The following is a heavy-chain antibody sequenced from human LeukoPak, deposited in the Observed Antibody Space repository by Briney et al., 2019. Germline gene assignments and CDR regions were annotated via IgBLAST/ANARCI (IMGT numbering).Heavy chain of an antibody. CDR3: AQSYYDFWSGPIGY. CDR1: GGSISNYY. D-gene: IGHD3-3*01. V-gene: IGHV4-4*07. J-gene: IGHJ4*02. Sequence: KSSETLSLTCTVSGGSISNYYWSWIRQSAGKGLEWIGRIYTSGTTNYYPSLKSRVTMSVDTSKKQFSLKMTSVTAADTAVYYCAQSYYDFWSGPIGYWGQGILVTVSS. CDR2: IYTSGTT.